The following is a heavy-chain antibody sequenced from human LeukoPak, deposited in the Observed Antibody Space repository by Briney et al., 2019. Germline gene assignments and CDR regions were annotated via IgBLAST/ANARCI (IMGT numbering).Heavy chain of an antibody. J-gene: IGHJ3*02. V-gene: IGHV3-72*01. Sequence: GGSLRLSCAASGFTFSDHYMDWVRQAPGKGLEWVGRTRNKANSYTTEYAASVKGRFTISRDDSKNSLYLQMNSLKTEDTAVYYCALIRLGELSDAFDIWGQGTMVTVSS. CDR3: ALIRLGELSDAFDI. CDR1: GFTFSDHY. CDR2: TRNKANSYTT. D-gene: IGHD3-16*02.